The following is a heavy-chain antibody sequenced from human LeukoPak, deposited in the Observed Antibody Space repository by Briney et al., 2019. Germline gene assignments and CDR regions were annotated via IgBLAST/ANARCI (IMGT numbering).Heavy chain of an antibody. Sequence: PSETLSLTCTVSGGSISSSSYYWGWIRQPPGKGLEWIGSIYYSGSTNYNPSLKSRVTISVNTSKNQFSLKLSSVTAADTAVYYCARGYYGSGSYYSFDPWGQGTQVTVSS. J-gene: IGHJ5*02. CDR2: IYYSGST. CDR3: ARGYYGSGSYYSFDP. V-gene: IGHV4-39*07. CDR1: GGSISSSSYY. D-gene: IGHD3-10*01.